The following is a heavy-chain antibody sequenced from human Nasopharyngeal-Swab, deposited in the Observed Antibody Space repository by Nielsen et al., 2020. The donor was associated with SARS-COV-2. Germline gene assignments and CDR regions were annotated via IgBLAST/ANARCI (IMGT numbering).Heavy chain of an antibody. CDR2: INPSGGST. J-gene: IGHJ6*02. CDR1: EYTFTSYY. D-gene: IGHD3-16*01. Sequence: ASVKVSCKASEYTFTSYYMHWVRQAPGQGLEWMGIINPSGGSTSYAQRFQGRVTLTRDTSTSTLYMELSSLRSEDTAVYYCARGGRSFPPDGLDVWGQGTTVTVSS. V-gene: IGHV1-46*01. CDR3: ARGGRSFPPDGLDV.